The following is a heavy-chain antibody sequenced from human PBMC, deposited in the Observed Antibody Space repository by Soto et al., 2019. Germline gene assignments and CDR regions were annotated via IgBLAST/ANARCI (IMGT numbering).Heavy chain of an antibody. CDR1: GFTFDDYA. CDR3: ANLPLYGSGFDC. V-gene: IGHV3-9*01. J-gene: IGHJ4*02. Sequence: EVQLVESGGGLVQPGRSLRLSCAASGFTFDDYAIHWVRQAQGRGLEWVAGISWNGASIGYADSVKGRFTISRDNAKNALQLQINSLRSEDTALYYCANLPLYGSGFDCWGQGTLVTVSS. D-gene: IGHD3-10*01. CDR2: ISWNGASI.